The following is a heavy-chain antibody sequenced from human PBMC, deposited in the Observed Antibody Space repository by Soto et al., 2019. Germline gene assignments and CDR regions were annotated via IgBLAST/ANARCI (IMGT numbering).Heavy chain of an antibody. V-gene: IGHV3-53*01. Sequence: LRLSCAASGFTVNNNYMSWVRQAPGEGLQWVSITNIGGTTYYADSVKGRFTVSRDNSKNTLYLQMNSLRAEDTAVYYCAKGDGFILAVWGQGTTVTVSS. CDR1: GFTVNNNY. CDR2: TNIGGTT. J-gene: IGHJ6*02. CDR3: AKGDGFILAV. D-gene: IGHD1-26*01.